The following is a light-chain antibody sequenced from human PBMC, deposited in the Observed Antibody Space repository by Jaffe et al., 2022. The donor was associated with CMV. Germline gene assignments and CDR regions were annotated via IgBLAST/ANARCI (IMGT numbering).Light chain of an antibody. J-gene: IGLJ2*01. V-gene: IGLV1-40*01. CDR3: QSYDSTLSGHVV. CDR2: VNS. Sequence: QSVLTQPPSVSGAPGQRVTISCTGSSSNIGAGFGVHWYQQLPGTAPKLLIYVNSNRPSGVPDRFSGSKSGTSASLAITGLQTEDEADYYCQSYDSTLSGHVVFGGGTKLTVL. CDR1: SSNIGAGFG.